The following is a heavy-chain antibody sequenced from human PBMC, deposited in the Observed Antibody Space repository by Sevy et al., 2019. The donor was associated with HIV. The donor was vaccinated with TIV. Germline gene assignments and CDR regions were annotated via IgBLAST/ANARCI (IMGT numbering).Heavy chain of an antibody. J-gene: IGHJ4*02. CDR1: GFTFSTYG. Sequence: GSLRLSCAASGFTFSTYGMHWVRQAPGKGLEGGAVFRVDGSNTYYADSVKGRFTISRDIAKNTLHLRMNSLRVEDTAVYYCARDLEFYDYGDYGPAFMPDYWGQGTLVTVSS. D-gene: IGHD4-17*01. CDR3: ARDLEFYDYGDYGPAFMPDY. CDR2: FRVDGSNT. V-gene: IGHV3-33*01.